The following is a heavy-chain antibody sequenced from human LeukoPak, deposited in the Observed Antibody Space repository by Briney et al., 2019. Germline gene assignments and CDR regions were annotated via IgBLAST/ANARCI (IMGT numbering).Heavy chain of an antibody. V-gene: IGHV1-18*01. CDR2: ISAYNGNT. Sequence: ASVKVSCKASGYTFTSYGISWVRQASGQGLEWMGWISAYNGNTNYAQKLQGRVTMTTDTSTSTAYMELRSLRSDDTAVYYCARDRGALWFGKLASTYYFDYWGQGTLVTVSS. J-gene: IGHJ4*02. CDR3: ARDRGALWFGKLASTYYFDY. D-gene: IGHD3-10*01. CDR1: GYTFTSYG.